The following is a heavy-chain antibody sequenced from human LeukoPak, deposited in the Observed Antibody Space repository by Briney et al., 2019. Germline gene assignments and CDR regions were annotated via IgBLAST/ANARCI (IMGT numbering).Heavy chain of an antibody. V-gene: IGHV4-39*07. D-gene: IGHD3-16*01. J-gene: IGHJ4*02. CDR1: GGSISSSSYY. CDR3: ARTAMTTFSPY. Sequence: SETLSLTCTVSGGSISSSSYYWGWIRQPPGKGLEWIGSIYYSGSTYYNPSLKSRVTISVDTSKNQFSLKLSSVTAADTAVYYCARTAMTTFSPYWGQGTLVTVSS. CDR2: IYYSGST.